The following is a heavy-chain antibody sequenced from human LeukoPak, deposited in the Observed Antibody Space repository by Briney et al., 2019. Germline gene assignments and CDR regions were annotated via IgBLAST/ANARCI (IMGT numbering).Heavy chain of an antibody. Sequence: SETLSLTCAVYGGSFSGYYWSWIRQPPGKGLEWIGEINHSGSTNYNPSLKSRVTISVDTSKNQFSLKLSSVTAADTAVYYCARASTTVTRFDYWGQGTLVTVSS. V-gene: IGHV4-34*01. CDR3: ARASTTVTRFDY. CDR1: GGSFSGYY. CDR2: INHSGST. D-gene: IGHD4-17*01. J-gene: IGHJ4*02.